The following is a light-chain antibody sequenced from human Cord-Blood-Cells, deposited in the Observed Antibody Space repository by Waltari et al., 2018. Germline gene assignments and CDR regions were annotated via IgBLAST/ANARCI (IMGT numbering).Light chain of an antibody. CDR2: AAS. CDR1: QHISNY. V-gene: IGKV1-27*01. Sequence: DIQMIHSPSSLSASVGDRVTITCRASQHISNYLAWYQQKPVKVPKLLIYAASTLQSGVPSRFSGSGSGTYFTLTISSLQPEDVATYYCQKYNSAPPNTFGQGTKLEIK. J-gene: IGKJ2*01. CDR3: QKYNSAPPNT.